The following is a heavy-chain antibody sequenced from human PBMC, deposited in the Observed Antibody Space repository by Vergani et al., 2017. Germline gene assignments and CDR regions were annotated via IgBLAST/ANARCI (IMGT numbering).Heavy chain of an antibody. D-gene: IGHD3-22*01. J-gene: IGHJ6*03. CDR3: ARAQYYCDSSGYYGYYYYMDV. V-gene: IGHV3-7*01. CDR1: GFTFSSYW. CDR2: IKQDGSEK. Sequence: EVQLVESGGGLVQPGGSLRLSCAASGFTFSSYWMSWVRQAPGKGLEWVANIKQDGSEKYYVDSVKGRFTISRDNAKNSLYLQMNSLRAEDTAVYYCARAQYYCDSSGYYGYYYYMDVWGKGTTVTVSS.